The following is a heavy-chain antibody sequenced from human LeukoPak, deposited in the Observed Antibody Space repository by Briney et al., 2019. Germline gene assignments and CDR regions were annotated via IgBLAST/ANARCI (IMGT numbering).Heavy chain of an antibody. CDR1: GGSISSYY. Sequence: SETLSLTCTVSGGSISSYYWSWIRQPPGKGLEWIGYIYYSGSTNYNPSLKSRVTISVDTSKDQFSLKLSSVTAADTAVYYCARIGHEDYYFDYWGQGTLVTVSS. V-gene: IGHV4-59*01. CDR2: IYYSGST. CDR3: ARIGHEDYYFDY. J-gene: IGHJ4*02.